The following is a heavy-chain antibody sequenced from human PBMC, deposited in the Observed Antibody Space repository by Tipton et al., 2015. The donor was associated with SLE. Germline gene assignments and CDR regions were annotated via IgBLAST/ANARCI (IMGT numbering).Heavy chain of an antibody. V-gene: IGHV3-20*04. CDR3: ASELTEGFDI. Sequence: SLRLSCAASGFTFDDYGMSWVRQAPGKGLEWVSGIKWDGDSTGYADSVKGRFTISRDNAWNSLYLQMNSLRAEDTALYYCASELTEGFDIWGQGTMVTVSS. D-gene: IGHD3-9*01. CDR2: IKWDGDST. CDR1: GFTFDDYG. J-gene: IGHJ3*02.